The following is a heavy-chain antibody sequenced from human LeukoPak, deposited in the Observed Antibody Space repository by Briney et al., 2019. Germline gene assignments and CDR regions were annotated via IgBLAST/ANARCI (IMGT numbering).Heavy chain of an antibody. CDR2: ISYDGSNK. J-gene: IGHJ4*02. CDR3: AREGSTRELQDAFDY. Sequence: PGGSLRLSCAASGFTFSSYAMHGVRQAPGKGLEGVAVISYDGSNKYYADSVKGRFTISRDNSKNTLYLQMNSLRAEHTAVYYCAREGSTRELQDAFDYWGQGTLVTVSS. CDR1: GFTFSSYA. V-gene: IGHV3-30-3*01. D-gene: IGHD1-7*01.